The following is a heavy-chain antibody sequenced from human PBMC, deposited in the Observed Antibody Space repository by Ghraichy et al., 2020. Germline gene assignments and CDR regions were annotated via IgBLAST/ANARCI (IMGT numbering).Heavy chain of an antibody. Sequence: SETLSLTCTVSGGSISSGGYYWSWIRQHPGKGLEWIGYIYYSGSTYYNPSLKSRVTISVDTSKNQFSLKLSSVTAADTAVYYCARTSLDPVLGYCSGGSCYSSWFDPWGQGTLVTVSS. CDR3: ARTSLDPVLGYCSGGSCYSSWFDP. CDR2: IYYSGST. J-gene: IGHJ5*02. CDR1: GGSISSGGYY. D-gene: IGHD2-15*01. V-gene: IGHV4-31*03.